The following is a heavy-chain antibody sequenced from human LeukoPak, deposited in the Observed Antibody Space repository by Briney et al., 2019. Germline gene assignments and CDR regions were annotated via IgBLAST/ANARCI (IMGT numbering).Heavy chain of an antibody. CDR3: TRLSIQVGGDY. CDR2: ISSSSSYI. Sequence: GGSLRLSCAASGFTFSTYSMNWVRQAPGKGLEWVSSISSSSSYIYYADSVKGRFTISRDNAKKSLYLQMNSLKTEDTAVYYCTRLSIQVGGDYWGQGTLVTVSS. V-gene: IGHV3-21*04. CDR1: GFTFSTYS. D-gene: IGHD3-16*01. J-gene: IGHJ4*02.